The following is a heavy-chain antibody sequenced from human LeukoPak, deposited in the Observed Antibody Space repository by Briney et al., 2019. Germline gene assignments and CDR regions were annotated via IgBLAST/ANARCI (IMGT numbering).Heavy chain of an antibody. CDR3: ARESLGDYVWGSYHH. J-gene: IGHJ5*02. CDR1: GFTFSSYW. Sequence: GGSLRLSCAASGFTFSSYWMSWVRQAPGKGLEWVANIKQDGSEKYYVDSVKGRFTISRDNAKNSQYLQMNSLRAEDAAVYYCARESLGDYVWGSYHHWGQGTLVTVSS. D-gene: IGHD3-16*02. V-gene: IGHV3-7*01. CDR2: IKQDGSEK.